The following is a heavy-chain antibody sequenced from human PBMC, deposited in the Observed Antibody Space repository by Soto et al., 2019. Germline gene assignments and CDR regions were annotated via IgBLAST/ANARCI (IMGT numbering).Heavy chain of an antibody. CDR3: ARSYGAYYYYYYMDV. V-gene: IGHV4-59*01. CDR2: IYYSGST. D-gene: IGHD3-16*01. Sequence: PSETLSLTCTVSGGSISSYYWSWIRQPPGKGLEWIGNIYYSGSTNYNPSLKSRVTISVDTSKNQFSLKLSSVTAADTAVYYCARSYGAYYYYYYMDVWGKGTTVTVSS. J-gene: IGHJ6*03. CDR1: GGSISSYY.